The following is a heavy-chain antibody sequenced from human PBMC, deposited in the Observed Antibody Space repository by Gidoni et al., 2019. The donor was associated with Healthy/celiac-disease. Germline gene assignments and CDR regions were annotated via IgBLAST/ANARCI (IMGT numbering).Heavy chain of an antibody. CDR3: ARGVSSSWSHYYYYGMDV. CDR2: IIPIFGTA. CDR1: GGTFSSSA. J-gene: IGHJ6*02. Sequence: QVQLVQSGAEVKKPGSSVKVSCKASGGTFSSSAISWVRQAPGQGLEWMGGIIPIFGTANYAQKFQGRVTITADESTSTAYMELSSLRSEDTAVYYCARGVSSSWSHYYYYGMDVWGQGTTVTVSS. V-gene: IGHV1-69*01. D-gene: IGHD6-13*01.